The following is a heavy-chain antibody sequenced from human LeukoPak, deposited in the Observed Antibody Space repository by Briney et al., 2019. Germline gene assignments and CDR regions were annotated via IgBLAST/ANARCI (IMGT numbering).Heavy chain of an antibody. Sequence: PGGSLRLSCAASGFSFSSHPINWVRQAPGKGLEWVSHISSNGNTEYYLDSVRLRFTMSRDNAKNLLFLQLDSLRAEDTAVYYCARDNYGWFQHWGQGTLVTVSS. D-gene: IGHD3-16*01. V-gene: IGHV3-48*03. CDR2: ISSNGNTE. CDR3: ARDNYGWFQH. CDR1: GFSFSSHP. J-gene: IGHJ1*01.